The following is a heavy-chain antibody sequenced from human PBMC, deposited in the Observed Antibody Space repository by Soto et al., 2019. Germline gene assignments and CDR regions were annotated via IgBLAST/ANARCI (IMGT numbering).Heavy chain of an antibody. CDR1: RFTFSSYA. CDR2: ISGSGGRT. Sequence: GGSVRLSCAASRFTFSSYAMSCVRQAPGKGLEWVSAISGSGGRTYYACSVSGRFTSSRDNCKNSLYLQMNSLIAEDTAVYYWAKNGGSSSFNIGWGGWEQGTRV. D-gene: IGHD1-26*01. J-gene: IGHJ6*01. CDR3: AKNGGSSSFNIGWGG. V-gene: IGHV3-23*01.